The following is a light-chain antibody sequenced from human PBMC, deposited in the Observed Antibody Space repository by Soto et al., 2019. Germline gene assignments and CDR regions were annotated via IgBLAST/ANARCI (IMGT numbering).Light chain of an antibody. Sequence: QAVVTQEPSLIVSPGGTVTLTCGSSTGAVSSGHYPYWFQKKPGQAPRTLFYDTSNKHSWTPARFSGSLLGGKAALTLSGAQPEDEAEYYCSLSYNGEVIFGGGTKLTVL. V-gene: IGLV7-46*01. J-gene: IGLJ2*01. CDR2: DTS. CDR1: TGAVSSGHY. CDR3: SLSYNGEVI.